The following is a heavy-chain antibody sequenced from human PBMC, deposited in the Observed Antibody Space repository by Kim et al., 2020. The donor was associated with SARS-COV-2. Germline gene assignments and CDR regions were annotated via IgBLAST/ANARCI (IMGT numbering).Heavy chain of an antibody. V-gene: IGHV3-23*01. Sequence: GGSLRLSCAASGFTFSSYAMSWVRQAPGKGLEWVSAISGSGGSTYYADSVKGRFTISRDNSKNTLYLQMNSLRAEDTAVYYCAKDRFERYCSGGSCYSGNYWGQGTLVTVSS. CDR3: AKDRFERYCSGGSCYSGNY. J-gene: IGHJ4*02. CDR1: GFTFSSYA. CDR2: ISGSGGST. D-gene: IGHD2-15*01.